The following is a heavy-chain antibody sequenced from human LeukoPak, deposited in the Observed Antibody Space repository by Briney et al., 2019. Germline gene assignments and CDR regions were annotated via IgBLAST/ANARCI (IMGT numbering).Heavy chain of an antibody. CDR3: ARGEFYGSGSYYWFDP. CDR1: GDSVSSYY. V-gene: IGHV4-59*02. Sequence: PSETLSLTCTVSGDSVSSYYWSWIRQPPGKGLEWIGYIYDSGTTNYNPSLKSRVTISVDTSKNQFSLRLSSVTAADTAVYYCARGEFYGSGSYYWFDPWGQGTLVTVSS. D-gene: IGHD3-10*01. J-gene: IGHJ5*02. CDR2: IYDSGTT.